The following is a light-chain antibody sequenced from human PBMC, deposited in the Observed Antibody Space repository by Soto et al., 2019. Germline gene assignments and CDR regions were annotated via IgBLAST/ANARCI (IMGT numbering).Light chain of an antibody. Sequence: QSALTQPASVSGSPGQSITISCTGTSSDVGSYNLVSWYQQHPGKAPKLMIYDVSKRPSGVSNRFSGSKSGNTASLTISGLQAEDEADYSCCSYAGSSTFVVFGAGTKLTVL. CDR2: DVS. J-gene: IGLJ2*01. CDR3: CSYAGSSTFVV. V-gene: IGLV2-23*02. CDR1: SSDVGSYNL.